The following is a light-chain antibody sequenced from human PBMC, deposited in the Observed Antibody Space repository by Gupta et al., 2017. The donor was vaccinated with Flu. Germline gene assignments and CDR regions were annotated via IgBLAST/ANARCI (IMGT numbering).Light chain of an antibody. CDR2: RDI. J-gene: IGLJ2*01. Sequence: TCWGNNIENRNVHWYQQKPGQAPVLVIYRDISRPAGIPERFSGSNSGNTATLTISGAQAGDEADYYCQVWDSSTEVFGGGTKLTVL. CDR3: QVWDSSTEV. V-gene: IGLV3-9*01. CDR1: NIENRN.